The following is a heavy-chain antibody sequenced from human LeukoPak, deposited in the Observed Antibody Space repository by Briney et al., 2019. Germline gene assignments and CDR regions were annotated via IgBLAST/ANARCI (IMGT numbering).Heavy chain of an antibody. Sequence: SQTLSLTCTVSGGSISSGSYDWSWIRQSAGKGLEWIGRIYSSGNTNYNPSLKSRVTISRDTSKNQFSLTLSSVTAADTAVYYCARGYCSGGSCYNGYYYYYMDVWGKGTTVTVSS. D-gene: IGHD2-15*01. CDR2: IYSSGNT. J-gene: IGHJ6*03. V-gene: IGHV4-61*02. CDR3: ARGYCSGGSCYNGYYYYYMDV. CDR1: GGSISSGSYD.